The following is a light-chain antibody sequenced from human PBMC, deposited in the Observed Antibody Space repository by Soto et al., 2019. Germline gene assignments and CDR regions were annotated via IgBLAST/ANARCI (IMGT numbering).Light chain of an antibody. J-gene: IGLJ3*02. Sequence: QSALTQPASVSGSPGQSITISCTGTSSDVGGYNYVSWYQHHPGKAPKLIIYDVSNRPSGVSNRFSGSKSGNTPSLTISGLQAEDEADYHCSSYTTSGTFGVFGGGTKLTVL. CDR2: DVS. CDR3: SSYTTSGTFGV. CDR1: SSDVGGYNY. V-gene: IGLV2-14*03.